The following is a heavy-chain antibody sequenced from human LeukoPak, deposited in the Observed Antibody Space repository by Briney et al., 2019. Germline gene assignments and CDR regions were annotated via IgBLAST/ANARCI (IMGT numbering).Heavy chain of an antibody. D-gene: IGHD3-22*01. V-gene: IGHV3-33*01. CDR3: ARDLYYYYDSSGYGSPNDY. Sequence: PGGSLRLSCAASGFTFSSYGMHWVRQAPGKGLEWVAVIWYDASNKYYADSVKGRFTISRDNSKNALYLQMNSLRAEDTAVYYCARDLYYYYDSSGYGSPNDYWGQGTLVTVSS. J-gene: IGHJ4*02. CDR2: IWYDASNK. CDR1: GFTFSSYG.